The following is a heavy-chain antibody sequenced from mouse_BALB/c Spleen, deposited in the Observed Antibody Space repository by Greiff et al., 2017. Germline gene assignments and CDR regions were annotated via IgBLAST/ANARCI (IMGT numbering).Heavy chain of an antibody. CDR3: ARGQVHYAMDY. J-gene: IGHJ4*01. D-gene: IGHD2-14*01. CDR1: GFTFSSYG. CDR2: INSNGGST. Sequence: EVKLVESGGGLVQPGGSLKLSCAASGFTFSSYGMSWVRQTPDKRLELVATINSNGGSTYYPDSVKGRFTISRDNAKNTLYLQMSSLKSEDTAMYYCARGQVHYAMDYWGQGTSVTVSS. V-gene: IGHV5-6-3*01.